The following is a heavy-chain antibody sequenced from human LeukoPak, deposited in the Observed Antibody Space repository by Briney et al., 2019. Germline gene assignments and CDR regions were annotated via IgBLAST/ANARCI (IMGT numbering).Heavy chain of an antibody. V-gene: IGHV4-34*01. Sequence: SETLSLTCAVYGGSFSGYYWSWIRQPPGKGLEWIGEINHSGSTNYNPSLKSRVTISVDTSKNQFSLKLSSVTAADTAVYYCARGLLAAAFYRRNWFDPWGQGPRSPSPQ. CDR3: ARGLLAAAFYRRNWFDP. CDR1: GGSFSGYY. CDR2: INHSGST. D-gene: IGHD6-13*01. J-gene: IGHJ5*02.